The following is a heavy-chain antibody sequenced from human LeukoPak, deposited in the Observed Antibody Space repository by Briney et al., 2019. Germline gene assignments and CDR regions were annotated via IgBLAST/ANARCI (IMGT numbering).Heavy chain of an antibody. CDR2: INHSGST. D-gene: IGHD1-1*01. CDR1: GGSFSGYY. V-gene: IGHV4-34*01. Sequence: PSETLSLTCAVYGGSFSGYYWSWIRQPPGKGLEWIGEINHSGSTNYNPSLKSRVTISVDTSKNQFSLKLSSVTAADTAVYYCARAWVRALFHRRYYFDYWGQGTLVTVSS. J-gene: IGHJ4*02. CDR3: ARAWVRALFHRRYYFDY.